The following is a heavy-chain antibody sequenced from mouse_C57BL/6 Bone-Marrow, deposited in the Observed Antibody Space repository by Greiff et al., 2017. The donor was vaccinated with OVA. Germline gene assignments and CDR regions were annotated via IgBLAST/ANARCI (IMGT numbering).Heavy chain of an antibody. CDR3: TRGGDYPLAY. V-gene: IGHV5-9-1*02. Sequence: EVQGVESGEGLVKPGGSLKLSCAASGFTFSSYAMSWVRQTPEKRLEWVAYISRGGDYTYYADTVKGRFTLSRDNARNTLYLQMSSLKSEDSAMYYCTRGGDYPLAYWGQGTLVTVSA. CDR1: GFTFSSYA. J-gene: IGHJ3*01. CDR2: ISRGGDYT. D-gene: IGHD2-4*01.